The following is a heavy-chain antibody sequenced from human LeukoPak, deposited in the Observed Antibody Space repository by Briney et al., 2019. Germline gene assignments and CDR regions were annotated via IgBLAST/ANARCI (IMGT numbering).Heavy chain of an antibody. J-gene: IGHJ4*02. D-gene: IGHD5-12*01. CDR3: ARGRGYSGYDSPLDY. Sequence: ASVKVSCKASGGTFSSYAIIWVRQAPGQGLEWMGGIIPIFGTANYAQKFQGSVTITADESTSTAYMELSSLRSEDTAVYYCARGRGYSGYDSPLDYWGQGTLVTVSS. CDR2: IIPIFGTA. CDR1: GGTFSSYA. V-gene: IGHV1-69*01.